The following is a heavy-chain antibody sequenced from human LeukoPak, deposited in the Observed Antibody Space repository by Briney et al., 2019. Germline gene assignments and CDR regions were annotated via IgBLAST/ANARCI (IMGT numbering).Heavy chain of an antibody. V-gene: IGHV4-39*01. CDR2: IYYSGST. CDR3: ARRHSSMIVVVT. D-gene: IGHD3-22*01. Sequence: PSETLSLTCAVYGGSFSSYYWGWIRQPPGKGLEWIGSIYYSGSTYYNPSLESRVTISVDTSKNQFSLKLSSVTAADTAVYYCARRHSSMIVVVTWGQGTLVTVSS. J-gene: IGHJ5*02. CDR1: GGSFSSYY.